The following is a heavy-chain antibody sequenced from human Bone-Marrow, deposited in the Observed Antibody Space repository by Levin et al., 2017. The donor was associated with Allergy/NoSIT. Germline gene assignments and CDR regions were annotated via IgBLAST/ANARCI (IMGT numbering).Heavy chain of an antibody. CDR1: GGTFSSYA. CDR3: ARALVTDSSGYWVYNWFDP. Sequence: SVKVSCKASGGTFSSYAISWVRQAPGQGLEWMGGIIPIFGTANYAQKFQGRVTITADESTSTAYMELSSLRSEDTAVYYCARALVTDSSGYWVYNWFDPWGQGTLVTVSS. V-gene: IGHV1-69*13. D-gene: IGHD3-22*01. J-gene: IGHJ5*02. CDR2: IIPIFGTA.